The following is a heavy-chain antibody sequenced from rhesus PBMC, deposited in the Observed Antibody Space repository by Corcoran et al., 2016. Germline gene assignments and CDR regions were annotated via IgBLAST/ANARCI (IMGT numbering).Heavy chain of an antibody. V-gene: IGHV4-127*01. Sequence: QVQLQESGPGLVKPSETLSLTCAVSGYSISSGYGWSWIRQPPGKGLEWIGYLGGSSGTTNYNPSLKSRVTISKETSKNHVARKLSSVTAADTAVYYCARARRGSGWYFDLWGPGTPITISS. D-gene: IGHD6-31*01. J-gene: IGHJ2*01. CDR2: LGGSSGTT. CDR3: ARARRGSGWYFDL. CDR1: GYSISSGYG.